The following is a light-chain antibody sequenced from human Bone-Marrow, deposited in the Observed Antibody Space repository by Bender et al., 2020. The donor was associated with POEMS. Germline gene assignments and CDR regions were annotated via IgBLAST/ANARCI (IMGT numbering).Light chain of an antibody. CDR2: EGI. Sequence: QSALTQPASVSGSPGQSITISCTGTTSDVDSYARVSWYQQHPGNAPKLMIYEGIKRPSGVSDRFSGSKSGNTASLTISGLQAEDEADYYCSSYSDSASANWLFGGGTKLTVL. V-gene: IGLV2-23*01. CDR1: TSDVDSYAR. CDR3: SSYSDSASANWL. J-gene: IGLJ3*02.